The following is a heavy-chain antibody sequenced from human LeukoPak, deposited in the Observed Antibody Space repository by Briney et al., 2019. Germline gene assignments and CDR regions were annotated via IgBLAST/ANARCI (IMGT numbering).Heavy chain of an antibody. CDR3: ARDVDTGYYMDV. D-gene: IGHD5-18*01. V-gene: IGHV3-21*01. CDR1: GFSFSTYT. CDR2: ILGTGDGT. Sequence: GGSLRLSCAASGFSFSTYTMSWVRQAPGKGLEWVSNILGTGDGTDYADSVKGRFTISRDNAKNSLYLQMNSLRAEDTAVYYCARDVDTGYYMDVWGKGTTVTVSS. J-gene: IGHJ6*03.